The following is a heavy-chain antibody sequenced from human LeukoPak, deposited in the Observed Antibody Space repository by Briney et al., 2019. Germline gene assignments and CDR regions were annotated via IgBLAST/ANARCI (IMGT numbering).Heavy chain of an antibody. CDR1: GFTFSSYA. Sequence: GGSLRLSCAASGFTFSSYAMSWVRQAPGKGLEWVSAISGSGGSTYYAGSVKGRFTISRDNSKNTLYLQMNSLRAEDTAVYYCAKGAADYYDSSGYYYFDYWGQGTLVTVSS. D-gene: IGHD3-22*01. V-gene: IGHV3-23*01. J-gene: IGHJ4*02. CDR3: AKGAADYYDSSGYYYFDY. CDR2: ISGSGGST.